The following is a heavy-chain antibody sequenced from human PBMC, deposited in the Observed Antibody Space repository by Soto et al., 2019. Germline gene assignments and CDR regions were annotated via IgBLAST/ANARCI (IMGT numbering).Heavy chain of an antibody. V-gene: IGHV4-39*01. D-gene: IGHD3-10*01. J-gene: IGHJ4*02. CDR3: ARLRITMVRGLPWAPLDY. CDR1: GGSISSSSYY. Sequence: SSETLSLTCTVSGGSISSSSYYWGWIRQPPGKGLEWIGSIYYSGSTYYNLSLKSRVTISVDTSKNQFSLKLSSVTAADTAVYYCARLRITMVRGLPWAPLDYWGQGTLVTVSS. CDR2: IYYSGST.